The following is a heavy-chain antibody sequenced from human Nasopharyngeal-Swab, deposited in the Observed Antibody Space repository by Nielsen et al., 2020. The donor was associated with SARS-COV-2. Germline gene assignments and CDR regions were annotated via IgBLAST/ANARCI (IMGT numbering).Heavy chain of an antibody. CDR2: IYYSGST. D-gene: IGHD6-13*01. Sequence: SETLSLTCTVSGGSIISYYWSWIRQPPGKGLEWIGYIYYSGSTNYNPSLKSRVTISVDTSKNQFSLKLSSVTAADTAVYYCARGGYSSSWYGWYFDLWGRGTLVTVSS. CDR3: ARGGYSSSWYGWYFDL. V-gene: IGHV4-59*01. J-gene: IGHJ2*01. CDR1: GGSIISYY.